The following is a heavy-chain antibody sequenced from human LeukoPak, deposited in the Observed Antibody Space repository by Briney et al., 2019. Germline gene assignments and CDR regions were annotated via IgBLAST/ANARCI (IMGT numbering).Heavy chain of an antibody. V-gene: IGHV5-51*01. CDR1: GYSFTSYW. CDR3: ARLNRYSSGGSCYSHYYYMDV. Sequence: GESLKISCKGSGYSFTSYWIGWVRQMPGKGLEWMGIIYPGDSDTRYSPSFQGQVTISADKSISTAYLQWSSLKASDTAMYYCARLNRYSSGGSCYSHYYYMDVWGKGTTVTVSS. CDR2: IYPGDSDT. D-gene: IGHD2-15*01. J-gene: IGHJ6*03.